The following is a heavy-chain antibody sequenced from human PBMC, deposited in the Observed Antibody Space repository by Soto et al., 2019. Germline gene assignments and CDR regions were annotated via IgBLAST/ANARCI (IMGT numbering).Heavy chain of an antibody. J-gene: IGHJ4*02. CDR2: ISYDGSNN. D-gene: IGHD4-17*01. CDR1: GFTFSSYG. CDR3: AKDTLRQTVTTLDY. V-gene: IGHV3-30*18. Sequence: QVQLVESGGGVVQPGRSLRLSCAASGFTFSSYGMHWVRQAPGKGLEWVAVISYDGSNNYYADSVKGRFTISRDNSKNTLYLQMNSLIVEDTAVYYCAKDTLRQTVTTLDYWGQGTLVTVSS.